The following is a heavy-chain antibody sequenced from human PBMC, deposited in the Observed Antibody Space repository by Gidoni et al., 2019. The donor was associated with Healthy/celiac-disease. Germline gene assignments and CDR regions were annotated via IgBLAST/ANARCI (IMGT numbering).Heavy chain of an antibody. D-gene: IGHD6-6*01. J-gene: IGHJ3*02. CDR2: IYYSGST. V-gene: IGHV4-59*01. CDR3: ARVYYSSSSYAFDI. CDR1: GGSISTYY. Sequence: QVQLQEPGSGLVKPSETLSLTCTVSGGSISTYYWSWNRQPPGKGLAWIGYIYYSGSTHYNPSLKSRVTISVDTSKNQFSLKLSSVTAADTAVYYCARVYYSSSSYAFDIWGQGTMVTVSS.